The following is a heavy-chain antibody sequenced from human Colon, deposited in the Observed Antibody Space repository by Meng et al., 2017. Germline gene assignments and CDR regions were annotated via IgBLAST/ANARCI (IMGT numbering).Heavy chain of an antibody. CDR2: INSSGST. J-gene: IGHJ5*02. Sequence: HLQVQEGRSGPVMTSETLSLTFTCFGGCYSSRSYYWGWIRQPPGKGLEWIGSINSSGSTYYNPSLKSRVTISVDTSKNQFSLKLSSVTAADTAVYYCAVWFGELLSGNWFDPWGQGTLVTVSS. D-gene: IGHD3-10*01. V-gene: IGHV4-39*07. CDR1: GGCYSSRSYY. CDR3: AVWFGELLSGNWFDP.